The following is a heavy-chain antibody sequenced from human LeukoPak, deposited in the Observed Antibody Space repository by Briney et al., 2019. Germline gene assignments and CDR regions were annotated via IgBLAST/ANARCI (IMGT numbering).Heavy chain of an antibody. CDR3: ARDRGSGEQLWFDC. D-gene: IGHD5-18*01. CDR1: GYTFTNYG. CDR2: ISVYNGIT. Sequence: ASVKVSCKASGYTFTNYGITWVRQAPGQGLEWMGWISVYNGITNYAPKLQGRVTMTTDTSTSTAYMELRSLRSDDAAMYYCARDRGSGEQLWFDCWGQGTLVTISS. V-gene: IGHV1-18*01. J-gene: IGHJ4*02.